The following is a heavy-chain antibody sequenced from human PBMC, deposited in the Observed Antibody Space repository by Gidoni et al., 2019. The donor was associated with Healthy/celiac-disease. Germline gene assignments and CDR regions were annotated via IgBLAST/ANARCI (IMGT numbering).Heavy chain of an antibody. J-gene: IGHJ4*02. CDR3: ARALDILTGYLDY. V-gene: IGHV3-33*01. Sequence: QVQLVESGGGVVQPGRSLRLACAASGCTLSSYGMHWVRQAPGKGLEWVAVIWYDGSNKYYADSVKGRFTISRDNSKNTLYLQMNSLSAEDTAVYYCARALDILTGYLDYWGQGTLVTVSS. D-gene: IGHD3-9*01. CDR2: IWYDGSNK. CDR1: GCTLSSYG.